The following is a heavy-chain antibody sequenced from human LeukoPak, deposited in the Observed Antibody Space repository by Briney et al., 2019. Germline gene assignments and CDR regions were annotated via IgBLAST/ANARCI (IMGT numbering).Heavy chain of an antibody. V-gene: IGHV4-59*01. CDR3: ARDMARARGMDV. J-gene: IGHJ6*02. CDR2: VHDSAGT. CDR1: GGSINKYY. Sequence: PSETLSLTCTVSGGSINKYYWSWIRQSPGKGLEWLGYVHDSAGTIYNPSLKSRATISVDTSKNQFSLKLSSVTAADTAVYYCARDMARARGMDVWGQGTTVTVSS. D-gene: IGHD3-10*01.